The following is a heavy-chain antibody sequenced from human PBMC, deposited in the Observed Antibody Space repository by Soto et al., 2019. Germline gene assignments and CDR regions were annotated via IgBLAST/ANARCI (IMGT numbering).Heavy chain of an antibody. D-gene: IGHD5-12*01. CDR3: ARQIVSTETLDY. J-gene: IGHJ4*02. CDR2: VYYTGIA. CDR1: GGSLTSYY. V-gene: IGHV4-59*08. Sequence: QVQLQESGPGLVKPSETLSLTCTVSGGSLTSYYWSWIRQPPGKGLEWIGFVYYTGIARYNPSLKSRVTISVDTAINQFSLNMTSVTAADTDIYYCARQIVSTETLDYWGRGTLVTVCS.